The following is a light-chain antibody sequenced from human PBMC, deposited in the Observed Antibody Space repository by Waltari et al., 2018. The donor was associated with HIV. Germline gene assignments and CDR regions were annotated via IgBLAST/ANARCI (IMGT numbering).Light chain of an antibody. V-gene: IGKV3-11*01. Sequence: EIVFTQSPATLSFSPGERATLPCRTSQSVDNYLAWYQQKPGQAPRLLIYDASTRATGVPARFSGSGSGTDFTLTISSLEPEDSAVYYCQQRSDWPPLTFGGGSKVEIK. CDR1: QSVDNY. CDR3: QQRSDWPPLT. J-gene: IGKJ4*01. CDR2: DAS.